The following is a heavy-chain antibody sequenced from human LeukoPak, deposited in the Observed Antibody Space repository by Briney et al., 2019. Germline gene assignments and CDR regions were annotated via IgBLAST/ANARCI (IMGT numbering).Heavy chain of an antibody. V-gene: IGHV4-34*01. D-gene: IGHD1-26*01. J-gene: IGHJ4*02. CDR1: GGSFSGYY. CDR2: INHSGST. Sequence: SETLSLTCAVYGGSFSGYYWSWIRQPPGKGLEWIGEINHSGSTNYNPSLKSRVTISVDTSKNQFSLKLSSVTAADTAVYYCARSPVQDSGSYGNFDYWGQGTLVTVSS. CDR3: ARSPVQDSGSYGNFDY.